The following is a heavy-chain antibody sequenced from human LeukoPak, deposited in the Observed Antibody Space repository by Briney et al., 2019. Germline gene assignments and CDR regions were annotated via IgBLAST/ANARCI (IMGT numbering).Heavy chain of an antibody. D-gene: IGHD1-1*01. CDR3: AEYLASWKGYFDY. Sequence: AGGSLRLSCAASGFTFGNYAMSWVRQAPGKGLEWVSGITGGGGSTYYADSVRGRFTVSRDTSKNTLYLQMNSLRAEDKALYYGAEYLASWKGYFDYWGQGTLVTVSS. CDR1: GFTFGNYA. CDR2: ITGGGGST. J-gene: IGHJ4*02. V-gene: IGHV3-23*01.